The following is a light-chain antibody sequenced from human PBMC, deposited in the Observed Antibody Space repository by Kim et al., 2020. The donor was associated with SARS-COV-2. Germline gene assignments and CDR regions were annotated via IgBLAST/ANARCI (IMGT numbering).Light chain of an antibody. J-gene: IGLJ3*02. Sequence: PGQGVTLSSSGSRSNIGSTYVYWYQQRPGTAPKRLIYRNNQRPSGVPDRFSGSKAGASASLAISGLRSEDEADYYCAAWDDSLSWVFGGGTQLTVL. V-gene: IGLV1-47*01. CDR2: RNN. CDR3: AAWDDSLSWV. CDR1: RSNIGSTY.